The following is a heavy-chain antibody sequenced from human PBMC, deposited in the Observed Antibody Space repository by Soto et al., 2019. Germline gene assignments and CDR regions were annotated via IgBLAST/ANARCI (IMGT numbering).Heavy chain of an antibody. CDR2: INPSGGST. V-gene: IGHV1-46*03. CDR1: GYAFSSYY. J-gene: IGHJ5*02. CDR3: AREMNRGIIISGWFDP. D-gene: IGHD3-10*01. Sequence: ASVKVSCMASGYAFSSYYIHWVRQAPGQGLEWMGIINPSGGSTSYVQKFQGRVTMTRDTSTSTVYMELSSLRSEDTAVYYCAREMNRGIIISGWFDPWGQGTLVTVSS.